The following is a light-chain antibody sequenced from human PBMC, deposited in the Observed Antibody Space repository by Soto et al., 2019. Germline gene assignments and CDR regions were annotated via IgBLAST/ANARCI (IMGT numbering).Light chain of an antibody. V-gene: IGKV1-5*01. CDR3: QQYSSYRT. Sequence: DIQMTQSPSTLSASVGDIVTITCRASQSISSWLAWYQQRPGKAPKLLIYDASSLESGVPSRFSGSGSGTEFTLTISSLQPDDFATYYCQQYSSYRTFGQGTKVDIK. CDR1: QSISSW. CDR2: DAS. J-gene: IGKJ1*01.